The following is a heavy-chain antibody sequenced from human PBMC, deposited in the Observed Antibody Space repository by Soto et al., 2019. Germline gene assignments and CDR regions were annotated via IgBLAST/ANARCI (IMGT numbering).Heavy chain of an antibody. CDR3: ANDGNYMGGSRFDY. CDR2: ISYDGSNK. D-gene: IGHD3-16*01. Sequence: GGSLRLSCAASGFTFSSYGMHWVRQAPGKGLEWVAVISYDGSNKYYADSVKGRFTISRDNSKNTLYLQMNSLRAEDTAEYYWANDGNYMGGSRFDYWGQGTLVTVSS. J-gene: IGHJ4*02. CDR1: GFTFSSYG. V-gene: IGHV3-30*18.